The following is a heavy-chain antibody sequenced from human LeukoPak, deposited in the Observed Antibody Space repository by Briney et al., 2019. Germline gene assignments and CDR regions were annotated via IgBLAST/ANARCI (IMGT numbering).Heavy chain of an antibody. D-gene: IGHD3-16*01. V-gene: IGHV4-4*07. CDR2: IYTSGST. J-gene: IGHJ4*02. CDR1: GGSISSYY. Sequence: SETLSLTCTVSGGSISSYYCSWIRQPAGKGLEWIGRIYTSGSTNYNPSLKSRVTISVDKSKNQFSLKASSVTAADTAVYYCARDVGADVWGMFYFDYWGQGTLVTVSS. CDR3: ARDVGADVWGMFYFDY.